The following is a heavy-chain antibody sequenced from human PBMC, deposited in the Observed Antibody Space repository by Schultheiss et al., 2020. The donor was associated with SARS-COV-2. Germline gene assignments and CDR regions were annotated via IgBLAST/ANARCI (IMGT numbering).Heavy chain of an antibody. J-gene: IGHJ5*02. Sequence: GGSLRLSCAASGFTFSSYWMHWVRQAPGKGLVWVSRINSDGSGTNYADSVKGRFTISRDNSKNTLYLQMNSLRAEDTAVYYCARAGSIAARPRNSWFDPWGQGTLVTVSS. CDR3: ARAGSIAARPRNSWFDP. D-gene: IGHD6-6*01. CDR2: INSDGSGT. V-gene: IGHV3-74*01. CDR1: GFTFSSYW.